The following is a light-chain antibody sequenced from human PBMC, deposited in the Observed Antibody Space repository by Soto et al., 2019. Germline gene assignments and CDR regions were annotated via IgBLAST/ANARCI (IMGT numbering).Light chain of an antibody. V-gene: IGKV3D-11*01. Sequence: EIELTQYTANLCSVGGERSTLSCRASQAVNTRLAWYQHKPGQAPRLLIYLTSNRAAGIPARFSGSGTETDFTLTISLVEPEDFAVYYCHQRERWPRTFGVGTKVDIK. J-gene: IGKJ4*01. CDR1: QAVNTR. CDR2: LTS. CDR3: HQRERWPRT.